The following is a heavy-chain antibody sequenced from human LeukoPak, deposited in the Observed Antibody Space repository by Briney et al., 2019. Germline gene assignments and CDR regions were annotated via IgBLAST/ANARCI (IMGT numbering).Heavy chain of an antibody. Sequence: GGSLRLSCAASGVTFSSYSMNWVRQAPGKGLEWVSSISSSSSYIYYADSVKGRFTISRDNAKNSLYLQMNSLRAEDTAVYYCARRALTGDFDYWGQGTLVTVSS. D-gene: IGHD7-27*01. V-gene: IGHV3-21*01. CDR2: ISSSSSYI. CDR3: ARRALTGDFDY. CDR1: GVTFSSYS. J-gene: IGHJ4*02.